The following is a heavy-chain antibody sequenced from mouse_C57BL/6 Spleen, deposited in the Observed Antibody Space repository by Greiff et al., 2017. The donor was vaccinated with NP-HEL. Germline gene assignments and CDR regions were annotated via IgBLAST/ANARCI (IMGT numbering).Heavy chain of an antibody. CDR1: GYTFTSYW. CDR3: ARKLRGYFDV. V-gene: IGHV1-64*01. J-gene: IGHJ1*03. CDR2: IHPNSGST. Sequence: QVQLQQSGAELVKPGASVKLSCKASGYTFTSYWMHWVKQRPGQGLEWIGMIHPNSGSTNYNEKFKSKATLTVDKSSSTAYMQLSSLTSEDSAVYYCARKLRGYFDVWGTGTTVTVSS. D-gene: IGHD1-1*01.